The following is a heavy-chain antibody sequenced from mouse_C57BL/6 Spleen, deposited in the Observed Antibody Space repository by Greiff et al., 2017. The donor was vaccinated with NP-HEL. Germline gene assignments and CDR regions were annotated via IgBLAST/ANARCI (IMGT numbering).Heavy chain of an antibody. V-gene: IGHV5-17*01. J-gene: IGHJ3*01. CDR3: ARSGKSNWFAY. CDR2: ISSGSSTI. CDR1: GFTFSDYG. Sequence: DVQLVESGGGLVKPGGSLKLSCAASGFTFSDYGMHWVRQAPEKGLEWVAYISSGSSTIYYADTVKGRFTISRDNAKNNLFLQMTSLRSEDTAMYYCARSGKSNWFAYWGQGTLVTVSA. D-gene: IGHD1-3*01.